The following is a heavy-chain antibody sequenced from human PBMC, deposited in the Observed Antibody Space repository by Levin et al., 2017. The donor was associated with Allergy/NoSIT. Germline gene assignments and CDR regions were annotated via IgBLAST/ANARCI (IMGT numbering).Heavy chain of an antibody. Sequence: GESLKISCAASGFTFSSYAMHWVRQAPGKGLEWVAVISYDGSNKYYADSVKGRFTISRDNSKNTLYLQMNSLRAEDTAVYYCASDVWQQQGYWGQGTLVTVSS. J-gene: IGHJ4*02. V-gene: IGHV3-30*04. CDR3: ASDVWQQQGY. D-gene: IGHD6-13*01. CDR1: GFTFSSYA. CDR2: ISYDGSNK.